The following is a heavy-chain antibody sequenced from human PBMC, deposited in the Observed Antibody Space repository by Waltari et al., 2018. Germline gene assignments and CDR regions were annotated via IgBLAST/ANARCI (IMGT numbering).Heavy chain of an antibody. D-gene: IGHD3-10*02. V-gene: IGHV1-2*02. J-gene: IGHJ4*02. CDR3: ARDRASLGHPMSREFDY. Sequence: QIQLVQSGAEVKKPGASVKVSCKPSGYIFTAYYVHWLRQAPGQGLEWMGKVNPRSGDTTYAQKFQDRVTRISDTSINTAYMELTRLTSDDTAVYYCARDRASLGHPMSREFDYWGRGTLVTVSS. CDR1: GYIFTAYY. CDR2: VNPRSGDT.